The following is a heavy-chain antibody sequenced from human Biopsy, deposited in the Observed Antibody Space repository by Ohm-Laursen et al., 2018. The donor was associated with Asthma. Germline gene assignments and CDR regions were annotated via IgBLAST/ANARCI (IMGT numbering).Heavy chain of an antibody. CDR2: IHNSGNT. CDR1: GGSISSDY. Sequence: SETLSLTCAVSGGSISSDYWSWLRPSPGKGLEWIGYIHNSGNTNYNPSLKGRVTISLDTSKNHFSLRLSFVTAADTAVYFCARGQGRGIQLWSLDPWGQGILVTVSS. J-gene: IGHJ5*02. CDR3: ARGQGRGIQLWSLDP. D-gene: IGHD5-18*01. V-gene: IGHV4-59*01.